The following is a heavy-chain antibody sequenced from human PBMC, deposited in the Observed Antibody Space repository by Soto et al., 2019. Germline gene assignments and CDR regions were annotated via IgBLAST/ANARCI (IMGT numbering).Heavy chain of an antibody. D-gene: IGHD2-2*01. CDR1: GGSFSGYY. CDR3: ARNPDIVVVPAAMPKTTNWGGMDV. V-gene: IGHV4-34*01. Sequence: SETLSLTCAVYGGSFSGYYWSWIRQPPGKGLEWIGEINHSGSTNYNPSLKSRVTISVDTSKNQFSLKLGSVTAADTAVYYCARNPDIVVVPAAMPKTTNWGGMDVWGQGTTVTVSS. J-gene: IGHJ6*02. CDR2: INHSGST.